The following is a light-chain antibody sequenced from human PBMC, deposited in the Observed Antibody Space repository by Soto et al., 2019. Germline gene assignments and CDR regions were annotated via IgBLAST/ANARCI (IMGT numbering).Light chain of an antibody. CDR2: SNN. CDR3: EVWDDSLKGRV. V-gene: IGLV1-44*01. J-gene: IGLJ1*01. CDR1: SSKIGSNT. Sequence: QSVLTQTPSASGPPGHRDNISCSGTSSKIGSNTVNWYQQLPGTAPKLLIYSNNQRPSGVPDRFSGSKSGTSASLAISGLQSEDEADYYCEVWDDSLKGRVFGTGT.